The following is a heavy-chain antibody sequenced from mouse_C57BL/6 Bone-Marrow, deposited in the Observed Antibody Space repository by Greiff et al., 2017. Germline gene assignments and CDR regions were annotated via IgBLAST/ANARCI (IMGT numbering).Heavy chain of an antibody. V-gene: IGHV1-80*01. D-gene: IGHD1-1*01. CDR3: ARSLLLRYYAMDY. CDR2: LYPGDGDT. J-gene: IGHJ4*01. Sequence: VHLVESGAELVKPGASVKISCKASGYAFSSYWMNWVKQRPGKGLEWIGQLYPGDGDTNYNGKFKGKATLTAAKSSSTAYMQLSRLTSEDSAVYFCARSLLLRYYAMDYWGKGTSVTVSS. CDR1: GYAFSSYW.